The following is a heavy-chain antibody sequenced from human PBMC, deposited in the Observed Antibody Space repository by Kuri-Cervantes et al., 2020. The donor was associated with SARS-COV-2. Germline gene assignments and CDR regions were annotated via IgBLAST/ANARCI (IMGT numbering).Heavy chain of an antibody. J-gene: IGHJ6*02. D-gene: IGHD3-3*01. V-gene: IGHV3-53*01. CDR2: IYSGGST. Sequence: LSLTCAASGFTVSSNYMSWVRQAPGKGLEWVSVIYSGGSTYYADSVKGRFTISRDNSKNTLYLQVNSLRAEDTAVYYCARAGYDFWSGYPNYYYYGMDVWGQGTTVTVSS. CDR1: GFTVSSNY. CDR3: ARAGYDFWSGYPNYYYYGMDV.